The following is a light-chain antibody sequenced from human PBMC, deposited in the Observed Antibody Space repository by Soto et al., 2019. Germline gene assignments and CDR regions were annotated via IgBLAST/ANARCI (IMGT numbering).Light chain of an antibody. CDR3: QHYNNWPPAWT. V-gene: IGKV3-15*01. J-gene: IGKJ1*01. CDR1: QSVRNN. CDR2: GAS. Sequence: EIVMTQSPATLSVSPGERATLSCRASQSVRNNLAWYQQKPGQAPRLLIYGASTGATGIPARFSGSGSGTEFTLTISSLQSEDFALYYCQHYNNWPPAWTFGQGTKVDIK.